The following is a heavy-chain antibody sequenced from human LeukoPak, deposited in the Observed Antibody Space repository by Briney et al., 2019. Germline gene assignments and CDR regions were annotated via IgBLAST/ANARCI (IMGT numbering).Heavy chain of an antibody. CDR1: GFTVSSNY. CDR3: AKGGHYSHFDY. V-gene: IGHV3-53*01. J-gene: IGHJ4*02. D-gene: IGHD3-10*01. Sequence: GGSLRLSCAASGFTVSSNYMSWVLQAPGNGLEWVSVIYSSGGTFYADSVRGRFTISRDNSMNTLYLQMNNLRAEDTAVYYCAKGGHYSHFDYWGQGTLVTVSS. CDR2: IYSSGGT.